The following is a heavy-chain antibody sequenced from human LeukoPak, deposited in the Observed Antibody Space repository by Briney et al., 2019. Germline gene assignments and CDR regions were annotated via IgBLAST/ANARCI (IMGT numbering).Heavy chain of an antibody. Sequence: SETLSLTCTVSGGSISSSNYYWGWIRQPPGKGLEWIGSIYYSGSTYYNPSLKSRVTISVDTSKNQFSLNLSSVTAADTAVYYCARERGNPNEDYYYYYYMDVWGKGTTVTVSS. J-gene: IGHJ6*03. CDR3: ARERGNPNEDYYYYYYMDV. D-gene: IGHD4-23*01. CDR2: IYYSGST. CDR1: GGSISSSNYY. V-gene: IGHV4-39*07.